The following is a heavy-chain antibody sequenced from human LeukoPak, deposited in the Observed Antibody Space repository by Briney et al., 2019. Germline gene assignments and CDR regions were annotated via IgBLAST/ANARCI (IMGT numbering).Heavy chain of an antibody. CDR2: IYYSGST. V-gene: IGHV4-59*05. D-gene: IGHD3-22*01. CDR3: ARPVHRKNYYDSSGYYWGAFDI. J-gene: IGHJ3*02. Sequence: SETLSLTCTVSGGSISSYYWSWIRQPPGKGLEWIGSIYYSGSTYYNPSLKSRVTISVDTSKNQFSLKLSSVTAADTAVYYCARPVHRKNYYDSSGYYWGAFDIWGQGTMVTVSS. CDR1: GGSISSYY.